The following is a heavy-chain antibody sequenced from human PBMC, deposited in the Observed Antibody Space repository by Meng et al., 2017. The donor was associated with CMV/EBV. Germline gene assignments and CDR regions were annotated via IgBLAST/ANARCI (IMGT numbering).Heavy chain of an antibody. D-gene: IGHD4-17*01. V-gene: IGHV3-30-3*01. Sequence: VEVGESGGGVVQPGGSLGLSCAASGFTFSSYAMHWVRQAPGKGLEWVAVISYDGSNKYYADSVKGRFTISRDNSKNTLYLQMNSLRAEDTAVYYCARDRGDYLYYFDYWGQGTLVTVSS. CDR1: GFTFSSYA. CDR2: ISYDGSNK. J-gene: IGHJ4*02. CDR3: ARDRGDYLYYFDY.